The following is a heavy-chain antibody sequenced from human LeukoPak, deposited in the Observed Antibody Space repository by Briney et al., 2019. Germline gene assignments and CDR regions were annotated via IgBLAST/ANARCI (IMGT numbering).Heavy chain of an antibody. D-gene: IGHD4-23*01. CDR3: AREFSYGSNGRGFDY. Sequence: SETLSLTCTVSGGSISSGGYYWSWIRQPAGKGLEWIGRILTSGSTNYNPSLQSRVTMSVDTSKNQFSLKLNSMTAADTAVYYCAREFSYGSNGRGFDYWGQGTLVTVSS. CDR1: GGSISSGGYY. V-gene: IGHV4-61*02. J-gene: IGHJ4*02. CDR2: ILTSGST.